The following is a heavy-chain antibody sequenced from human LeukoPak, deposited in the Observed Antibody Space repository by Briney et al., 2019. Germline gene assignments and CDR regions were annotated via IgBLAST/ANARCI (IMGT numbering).Heavy chain of an antibody. CDR3: ARTSRELYDPPGLNRGD. J-gene: IGHJ4*02. CDR1: GYSLTSYW. Sequence: GESLKISCKASGYSLTSYWIGWVHQMPGKGLEWMGIIYPGDSETRYSPSFQGQVTISADKSINTAYLQLSSLKASDTAMYYCARTSRELYDPPGLNRGDWGQGTLVTVSS. D-gene: IGHD1-26*01. V-gene: IGHV5-51*07. CDR2: IYPGDSET.